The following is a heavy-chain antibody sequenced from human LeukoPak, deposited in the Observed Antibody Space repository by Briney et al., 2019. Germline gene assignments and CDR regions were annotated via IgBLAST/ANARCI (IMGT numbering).Heavy chain of an antibody. D-gene: IGHD2-15*01. V-gene: IGHV4-39*07. J-gene: IGHJ5*02. CDR1: GGSISSSSYY. CDR3: ARVVVVAATSWFDP. Sequence: PSETLSLTCTVSGGSISSSSYYWGWNRQPPGKGLERIGSIYYSGSTYYNPSLKSRVTISVDTSKNQFSLKLSSVTAADTAVYYCARVVVVAATSWFDPWGQGTLVTVSS. CDR2: IYYSGST.